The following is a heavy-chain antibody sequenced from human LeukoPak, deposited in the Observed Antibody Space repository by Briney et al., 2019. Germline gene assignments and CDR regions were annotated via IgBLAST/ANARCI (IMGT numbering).Heavy chain of an antibody. CDR1: GGSLSSYY. CDR2: IYYGGST. CDR3: ARERRQLERWIDY. J-gene: IGHJ4*02. Sequence: SETLSLTCTVSGGSLSSYYWSWIRQPPGKGLEGIGYIYYGGSTNYNPSLKSRVTISVDTPKNQFSLRLTSVTAVDTAVYYCARERRQLERWIDYWGQGTLVTVSS. D-gene: IGHD1-1*01. V-gene: IGHV4-59*01.